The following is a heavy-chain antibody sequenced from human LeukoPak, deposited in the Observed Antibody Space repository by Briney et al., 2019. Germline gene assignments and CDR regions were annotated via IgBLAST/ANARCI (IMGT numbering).Heavy chain of an antibody. Sequence: ASVKVSCKASGYTFTSYGISWVRQAPGQGLEWMGWISAYNGNTNYAQKVQGRVTMTTDTSTSTAYMELRSLRSDDTAVYYCARDRCSGGSCYYPKYYYMDVWGKGTTVTISS. CDR3: ARDRCSGGSCYYPKYYYMDV. CDR1: GYTFTSYG. V-gene: IGHV1-18*01. J-gene: IGHJ6*03. CDR2: ISAYNGNT. D-gene: IGHD2-15*01.